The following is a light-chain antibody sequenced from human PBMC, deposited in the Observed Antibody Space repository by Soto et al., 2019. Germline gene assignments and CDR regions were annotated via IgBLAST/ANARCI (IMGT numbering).Light chain of an antibody. CDR1: SSDVGSYNL. V-gene: IGLV2-23*01. CDR2: EGS. Sequence: QSALTQPASVSGSPGQSITISCTGTSSDVGSYNLVSWYQQHPDKAPKLMIYEGSKRPSGVSNRFSGSKSGNTASLTISGLQAEDEADYYCCSYAGSSPVVFGGGTKVTVL. J-gene: IGLJ2*01. CDR3: CSYAGSSPVV.